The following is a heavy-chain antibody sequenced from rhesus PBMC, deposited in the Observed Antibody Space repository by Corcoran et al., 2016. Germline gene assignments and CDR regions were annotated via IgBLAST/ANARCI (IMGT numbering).Heavy chain of an antibody. J-gene: IGHJ6*01. D-gene: IGHD1-44*01. CDR3: ARVWWAARVKDYYGLDS. Sequence: QVQLQESGPGLVKPSETLSLTCAVSCCSSRTNHWNWTRQPPWQGLAWIGRIYGSGVRTDYNPSLKSRVTISTETSKNQFSLKLSSVTAADTAVYYCARVWWAARVKDYYGLDSWGQGVVVTVSS. V-gene: IGHV4-160*01. CDR2: IYGSGVRT. CDR1: CCSSRTNH.